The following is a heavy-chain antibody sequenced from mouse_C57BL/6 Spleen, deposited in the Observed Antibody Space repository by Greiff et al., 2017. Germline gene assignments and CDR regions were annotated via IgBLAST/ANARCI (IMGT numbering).Heavy chain of an antibody. J-gene: IGHJ4*01. CDR2: FHPYNDDT. D-gene: IGHD2-3*01. V-gene: IGHV1-47*01. CDR1: GYTFTTYP. CDR3: ARGSMGYDGYYGYAMDY. Sequence: VQLQESGAELVKPGASVKMSYKASGYTFTTYPIEWMKQNHGKSLEWIGNFHPYNDDTKYNEKFKGKATLTVEKSSSTVYLELSRLTSDDSAVYYCARGSMGYDGYYGYAMDYWGQGTSVTVSS.